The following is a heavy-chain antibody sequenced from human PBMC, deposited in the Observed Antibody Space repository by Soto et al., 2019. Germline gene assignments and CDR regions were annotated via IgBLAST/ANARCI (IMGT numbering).Heavy chain of an antibody. J-gene: IGHJ4*02. Sequence: EVQLVESGGGLVQPGGSLRLSCVASGFSFTNYSMNWVRQAPGKGLEWVSYISRSSTTIYYADSVKGRFTISSDNAKNSLNLQMNSLRDEDTAVYYCARYSYNYGDPDYWGQGTLVTVSS. CDR1: GFSFTNYS. CDR3: ARYSYNYGDPDY. D-gene: IGHD5-18*01. CDR2: ISRSSTTI. V-gene: IGHV3-48*02.